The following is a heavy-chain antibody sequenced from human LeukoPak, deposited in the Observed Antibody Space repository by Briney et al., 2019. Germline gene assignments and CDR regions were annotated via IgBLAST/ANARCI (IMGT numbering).Heavy chain of an antibody. CDR2: ISSSGSTI. D-gene: IGHD6-19*01. CDR1: GFTFNTYG. V-gene: IGHV3-48*03. Sequence: GGSLRLSCAASGFTFNTYGMNWVRPAPGKGLEWVSYISSSGSTIYYADSVKGRFTISRDNAKNSLYLQMDNLRAEDTAVYYCARRIAVAGYYFDFWGQGTLVTASS. J-gene: IGHJ4*02. CDR3: ARRIAVAGYYFDF.